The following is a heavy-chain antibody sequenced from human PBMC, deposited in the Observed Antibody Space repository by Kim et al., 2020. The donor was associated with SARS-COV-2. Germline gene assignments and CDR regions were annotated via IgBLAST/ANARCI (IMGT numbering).Heavy chain of an antibody. J-gene: IGHJ5*02. CDR1: GGTFSSYA. V-gene: IGHV1-69*13. D-gene: IGHD5-18*01. Sequence: SVKVSCKASGGTFSSYAISWVRQAPGQGLEWMGGIIPIFGTANYAQKFQGRVTITADESTSTAYMELSSLRSEDTAVYYCVCLGGYREPNIATWGQGTLVTVSS. CDR3: VCLGGYREPNIAT. CDR2: IIPIFGTA.